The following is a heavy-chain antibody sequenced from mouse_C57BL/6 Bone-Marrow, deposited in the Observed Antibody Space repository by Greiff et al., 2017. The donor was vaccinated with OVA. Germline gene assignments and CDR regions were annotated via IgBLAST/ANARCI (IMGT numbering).Heavy chain of an antibody. D-gene: IGHD1-1*01. CDR2: INPNNGGT. Sequence: EVKLMESGPELVKPGASVKIPCKASGYTFTDYNMDWVKQSHGKSLEWIGDINPNNGGTIYNQKFKGKAALTVDKSSSTAYMELRSLTSEDTAVYYCARVEVLLRYWYFDVWGTGTTVTVSS. V-gene: IGHV1-18*01. J-gene: IGHJ1*03. CDR3: ARVEVLLRYWYFDV. CDR1: GYTFTDYN.